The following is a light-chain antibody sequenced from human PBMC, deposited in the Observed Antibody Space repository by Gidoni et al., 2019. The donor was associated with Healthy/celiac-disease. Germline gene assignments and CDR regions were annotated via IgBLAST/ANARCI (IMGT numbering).Light chain of an antibody. CDR1: QGISNY. Sequence: DIQMTQSPSSLSASVGDRVNITCRASQGISNYLAWYQQKPGKVPKLLIYAASTLQSGVPSRFSGSGSGTDFTLNISSLQPEDVATYYCQKYNSAPPLTLGGGTKVEIK. J-gene: IGKJ4*01. CDR3: QKYNSAPPLT. V-gene: IGKV1-27*01. CDR2: AAS.